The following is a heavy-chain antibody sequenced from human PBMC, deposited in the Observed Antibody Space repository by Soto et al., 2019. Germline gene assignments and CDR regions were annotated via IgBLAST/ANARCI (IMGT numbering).Heavy chain of an antibody. CDR2: ISGSGGST. CDR3: ATDRGYTVTNVDFDY. Sequence: EVQLLESGGGLVQRGGSLRLSCAASGFTFSSYAMSWVRQAPGKGLEWVSAISGSGGSTSYADSVKGRFTISRDNSKNTLYLQMTSLRAEDTAVYYCATDRGYTVTNVDFDYWGQGTLVTVSS. V-gene: IGHV3-23*01. D-gene: IGHD4-4*01. J-gene: IGHJ4*02. CDR1: GFTFSSYA.